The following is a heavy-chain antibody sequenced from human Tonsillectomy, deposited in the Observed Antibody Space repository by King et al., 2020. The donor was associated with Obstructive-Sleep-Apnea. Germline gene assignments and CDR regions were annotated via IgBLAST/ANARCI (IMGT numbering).Heavy chain of an antibody. V-gene: IGHV3-23*04. CDR1: GFTFSNYA. CDR2: INTGGGTT. J-gene: IGHJ4*02. CDR3: AKRVDTAMVFDY. D-gene: IGHD5-18*01. Sequence: VQLVESGGGLVQPGGSLRLSCAASGFTFSNYAMSWVRQSPGKGLEWVSAINTGGGTTYYADSVKGRFTISRDNSKNTLYLQMNSLRAEDTAVYYCAKRVDTAMVFDYWGQGTLVTVSS.